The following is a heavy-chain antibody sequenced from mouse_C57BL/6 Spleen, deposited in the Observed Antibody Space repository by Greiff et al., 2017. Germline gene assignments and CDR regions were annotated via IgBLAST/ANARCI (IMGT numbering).Heavy chain of an antibody. CDR3: ARRYYSNYDYFDY. V-gene: IGHV5-6*01. Sequence: EVQLVESGGDLVKPGGSLKLSCAASGFTFSSYGMSWVRQTPDKRLEWVATISSGGSYTYYPDSVKGRFTISRDNAKNTLYLQMSSLKSEDTAMYYCARRYYSNYDYFDYWGQGTTLTVSS. CDR1: GFTFSSYG. D-gene: IGHD2-5*01. J-gene: IGHJ2*01. CDR2: ISSGGSYT.